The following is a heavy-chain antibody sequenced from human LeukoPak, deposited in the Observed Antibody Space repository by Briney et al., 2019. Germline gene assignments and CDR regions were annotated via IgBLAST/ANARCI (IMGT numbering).Heavy chain of an antibody. CDR1: GFTFSDYY. CDR2: ISSSGSTI. Sequence: GGSLRLSCAASGFTFSDYYMSWIRQAPGKGLEWVSYISSSGSTIYYADSVKGRFTISRDNAKNSLYLQMNSLRAEDTAVYYCARPTYYDFWSGYYTGNYYYMDVWGKGTTVTVSS. J-gene: IGHJ6*03. CDR3: ARPTYYDFWSGYYTGNYYYMDV. V-gene: IGHV3-11*04. D-gene: IGHD3-3*01.